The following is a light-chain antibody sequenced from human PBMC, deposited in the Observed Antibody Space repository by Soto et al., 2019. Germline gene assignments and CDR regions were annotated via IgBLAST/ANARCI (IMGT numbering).Light chain of an antibody. J-gene: IGKJ2*01. CDR3: QQRNSYPRT. CDR1: QGINIF. CDR2: AAS. V-gene: IGKV1-9*01. Sequence: DIQLTQPPSFLSASVGDTVTISCRASQGINIFLAWFQQKPGKAPNLLISAASTLQSGVPSRFSGSGSETEFTLTITSLQPEDSATYYCQQRNSYPRTFGQGTKVDIK.